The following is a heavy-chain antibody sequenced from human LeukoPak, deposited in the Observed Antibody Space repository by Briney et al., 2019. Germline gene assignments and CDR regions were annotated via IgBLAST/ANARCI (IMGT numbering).Heavy chain of an antibody. CDR1: GFTFNDYA. CDR3: AKGGSYCSSTRCYDTLGYFDL. V-gene: IGHV3-23*01. J-gene: IGHJ2*01. D-gene: IGHD2-2*01. Sequence: GGSLRLSCAASGFTFNDYAMHWVRQAPGKGLEWVSAISGSGGSTYYADSVKGRFTISRDNSKNTLYLQMNSLRAEDTAVYYCAKGGSYCSSTRCYDTLGYFDLWGRGTLVTVSS. CDR2: ISGSGGST.